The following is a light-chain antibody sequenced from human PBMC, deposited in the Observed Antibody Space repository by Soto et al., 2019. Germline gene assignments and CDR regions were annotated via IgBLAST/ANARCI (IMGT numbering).Light chain of an antibody. V-gene: IGKV3-15*01. CDR1: QGISSW. J-gene: IGKJ1*01. CDR2: GAS. Sequence: MTQSPSSVSASVGDRVTITCRASQGISSWLAWYQQKPGQAPRLLIYGASTRATGIPARFSGSGSGTEFTLTISSLQSEDFAVYYCQQYNDWPRTFGQGTKVDI. CDR3: QQYNDWPRT.